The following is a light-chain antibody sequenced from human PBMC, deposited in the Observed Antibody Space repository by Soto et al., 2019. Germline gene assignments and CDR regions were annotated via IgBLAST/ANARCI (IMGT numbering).Light chain of an antibody. CDR2: VNSDGSH. V-gene: IGLV4-69*01. CDR3: QTWGAGIQV. CDR1: SGHSNYA. Sequence: QLVLTQSPSASASLGASVKLTCTLSSGHSNYAIAWHQQQPEKGPRYLMKVNSDGSHTKGDGIPDRFSASSSGAERYLTISSLQSEDEADYYCQTWGAGIQVFGGGTKLTVL. J-gene: IGLJ3*02.